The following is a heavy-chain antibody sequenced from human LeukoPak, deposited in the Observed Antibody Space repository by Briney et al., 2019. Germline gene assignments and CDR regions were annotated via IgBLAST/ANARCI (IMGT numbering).Heavy chain of an antibody. CDR1: GGTFSSYA. Sequence: SVKVSCKASGGTFSSYAISWVRQAPGQGLERMGGIIPIFGTANYAQKFQGRVTITADKSTSTAYMELSSLRSEDTAVYYCARDHAGSSGYRSPVLDYWGQGTLVTVSS. CDR3: ARDHAGSSGYRSPVLDY. D-gene: IGHD3-22*01. CDR2: IIPIFGTA. J-gene: IGHJ4*02. V-gene: IGHV1-69*06.